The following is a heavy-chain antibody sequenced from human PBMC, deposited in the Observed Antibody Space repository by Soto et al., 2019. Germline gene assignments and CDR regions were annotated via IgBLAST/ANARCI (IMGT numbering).Heavy chain of an antibody. Sequence: VQLVESGGGLVQPGGSLRLSCAASGFTFSSYWMHWARQAPGKGLVWVSDINNDGSITRYADSVKGRFTISRDNAKNMVYLQMNSLRAEDTAVYYCVSALIAGRNYWGQGTLVPVSS. V-gene: IGHV3-74*01. CDR2: INNDGSIT. J-gene: IGHJ4*02. CDR1: GFTFSSYW. D-gene: IGHD3-10*01. CDR3: VSALIAGRNY.